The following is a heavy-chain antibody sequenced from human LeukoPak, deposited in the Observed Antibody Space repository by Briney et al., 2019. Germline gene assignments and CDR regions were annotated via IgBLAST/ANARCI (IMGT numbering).Heavy chain of an antibody. Sequence: SETLSLTCTVSGGSIISYYWSWIRQPPGKGLEWIGSIYYSGSTYYNPSLKSRVTISVDTSKNQFSLKLSSVTAADTAVYYCARHRGYYGSGSKVDYWGQGTLVTVSS. V-gene: IGHV4-39*01. CDR1: GGSIISYY. CDR3: ARHRGYYGSGSKVDY. D-gene: IGHD3-10*01. J-gene: IGHJ4*02. CDR2: IYYSGST.